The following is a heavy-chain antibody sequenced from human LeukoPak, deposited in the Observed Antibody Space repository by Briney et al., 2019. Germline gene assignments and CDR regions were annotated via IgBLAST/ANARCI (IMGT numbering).Heavy chain of an antibody. CDR3: ARDVGVSRFDF. CDR1: GYTFTCYG. Sequence: ASVKVSCKASGYTFTCYGFSWVRQAPGQGLEWMGWISAYNGHTEYTRKLQGRVSMTTDTSTSTAYMELRSLTSDDTAVYFCARDVGVSRFDFWGQGTLVTVSS. J-gene: IGHJ4*02. D-gene: IGHD2-21*01. CDR2: ISAYNGHT. V-gene: IGHV1-18*01.